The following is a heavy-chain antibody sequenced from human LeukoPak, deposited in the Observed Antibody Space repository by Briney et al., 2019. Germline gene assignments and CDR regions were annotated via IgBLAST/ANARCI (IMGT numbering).Heavy chain of an antibody. CDR2: IKSKTDGGTT. J-gene: IGHJ4*02. CDR3: TTVYLTGEGNDY. V-gene: IGHV3-15*07. CDR1: GFIFSNAW. Sequence: PGGSLRLSCAASGFIFSNAWMNWVRQAPGKGLEWVGRIKSKTDGGTTDYAAPVKGRFIISRDDSKNKLYLQMNSLKTEDTALYYCTTVYLTGEGNDYWGQETLVTVSS. D-gene: IGHD3-9*01.